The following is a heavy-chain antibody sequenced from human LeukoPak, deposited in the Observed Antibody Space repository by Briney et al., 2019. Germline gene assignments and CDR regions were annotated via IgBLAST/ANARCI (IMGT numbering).Heavy chain of an antibody. Sequence: GGSLRLSCAASGFTVSGNYMSWVRQAPGKGLEWVSVIYSGGSTYYADSVKGRFTISRHNSKNTLYLQMNSLGAEDTAVYYCARDTRYGRAFDIWGQGTMVTVSS. CDR1: GFTVSGNY. CDR3: ARDTRYGRAFDI. D-gene: IGHD1-26*01. J-gene: IGHJ3*02. V-gene: IGHV3-53*04. CDR2: IYSGGST.